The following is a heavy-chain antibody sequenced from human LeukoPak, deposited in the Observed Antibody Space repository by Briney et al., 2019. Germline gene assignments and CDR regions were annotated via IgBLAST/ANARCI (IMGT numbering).Heavy chain of an antibody. Sequence: PGGSLRLSCAASGFTFSSYAMSWVRQAPGKGLEWVANIKQDGSEKYYVDSVKGRFTISRDNAKNSLYLQMNSLRAEDTAVYYCASFPSSSWYMGYWGQGTLVTVSS. CDR2: IKQDGSEK. D-gene: IGHD6-13*01. CDR3: ASFPSSSWYMGY. J-gene: IGHJ4*02. CDR1: GFTFSSYA. V-gene: IGHV3-7*01.